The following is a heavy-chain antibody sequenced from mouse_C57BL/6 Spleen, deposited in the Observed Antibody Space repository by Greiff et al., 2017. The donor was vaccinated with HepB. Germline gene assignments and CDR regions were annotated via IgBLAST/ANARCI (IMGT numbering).Heavy chain of an antibody. J-gene: IGHJ2*01. CDR1: GYTFTDYY. CDR2: IYPGSGNT. V-gene: IGHV1-76*01. Sequence: QVQLQQSGAELVRPGASVKLSCKASGYTFTDYYINWVKQRPGQGLEWIARIYPGSGNTYYNEKLKGKATLTAEKSSSTAYMQLSSLTSEDSAVYFCARRDYWGQGTTLTVSS. CDR3: ARRDY.